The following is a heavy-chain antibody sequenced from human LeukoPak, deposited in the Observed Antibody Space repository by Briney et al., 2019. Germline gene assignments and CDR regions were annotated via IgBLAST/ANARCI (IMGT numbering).Heavy chain of an antibody. J-gene: IGHJ4*02. CDR2: ISYDGGNK. V-gene: IGHV3-30*04. D-gene: IGHD2-15*01. CDR3: ARGWYGYCGGGSCYSIDY. CDR1: GFTFSSYA. Sequence: GGSLRLSCAASGFTFSSYAMRWVRQAPGKGLEWVAVISYDGGNKFYADSVRGRFTISRDNSKNTLYLQMNSLRAEDTAVYYSARGWYGYCGGGSCYSIDYWGQGTHVTVSS.